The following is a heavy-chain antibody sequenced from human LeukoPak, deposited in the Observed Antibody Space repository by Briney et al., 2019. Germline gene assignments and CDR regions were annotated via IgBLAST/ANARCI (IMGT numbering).Heavy chain of an antibody. D-gene: IGHD3-22*01. CDR3: AKDQSGNSQYYYDSSGSWGAFDI. V-gene: IGHV3-23*01. Sequence: GGSLRLSCAASGFTLASYAMSWVRQAPGKGLEWVSAIGANGVSTYYADSVKGRFTISRDNSMNTLYLQMSSLRPEDTAVYYCAKDQSGNSQYYYDSSGSWGAFDIWGQGTMVKVSS. CDR2: IGANGVST. CDR1: GFTLASYA. J-gene: IGHJ3*02.